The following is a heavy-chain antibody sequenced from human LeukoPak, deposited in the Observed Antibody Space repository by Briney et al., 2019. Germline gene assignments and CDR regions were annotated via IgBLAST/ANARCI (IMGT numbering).Heavy chain of an antibody. CDR1: GGSISSSSYY. Sequence: SETLSLTCTVSGGSISSSSYYWGWIRQPPGKGLEWIGSIYYSGSTYYNPSLKSRVTISVDTSKNQFSLKLSSVTAADTAVYCCARDRGDYYDSRYFDYWGQGTLVTASS. CDR3: ARDRGDYYDSRYFDY. D-gene: IGHD3-22*01. V-gene: IGHV4-39*07. CDR2: IYYSGST. J-gene: IGHJ4*02.